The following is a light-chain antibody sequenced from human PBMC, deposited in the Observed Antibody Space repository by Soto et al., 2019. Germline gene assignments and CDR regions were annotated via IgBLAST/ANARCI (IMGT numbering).Light chain of an antibody. CDR3: NSYTNSSDVV. CDR2: EVT. J-gene: IGLJ2*01. Sequence: QSALTHPASVCWSPGQSITISCAGTRDDIGAYDYVSWYQQHPGNAPKLLVYEVTNRPSGVSDRFSGSKSGNTASLTISGLQAEDEADYYCNSYTNSSDVVFGGGTKVTXL. V-gene: IGLV2-14*01. CDR1: RDDIGAYDY.